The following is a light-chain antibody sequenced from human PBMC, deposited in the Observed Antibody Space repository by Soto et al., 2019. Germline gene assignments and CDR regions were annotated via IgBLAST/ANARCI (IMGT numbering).Light chain of an antibody. V-gene: IGLV2-23*01. J-gene: IGLJ2*01. CDR3: CSSSGTYTLI. CDR1: SSDVGGYDL. CDR2: QDT. Sequence: QSVLTQPASVSGSPGQSSTISFTGTSSDVGGYDLVSWYQQHPGKAPKLIIYQDTQRPSGVSDRFSASESGNTASLTISGLQTEDEADYYCCSSSGTYTLILGGGTKLTVL.